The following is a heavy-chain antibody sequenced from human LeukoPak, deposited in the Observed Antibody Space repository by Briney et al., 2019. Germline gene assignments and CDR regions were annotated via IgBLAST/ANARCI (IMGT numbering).Heavy chain of an antibody. J-gene: IGHJ3*01. Sequence: GGSLRLSCAVSGFTFSGSWMSWSRQAPGMGLEWVASINSDGSEGYYADVVKGRFTISRDNAKNSLYLQINSLRAEDAAVYYCARSSYSSSSSVWGQGTMVTVSS. CDR2: INSDGSEG. D-gene: IGHD6-6*01. V-gene: IGHV3-7*03. CDR3: ARSSYSSSSSV. CDR1: GFTFSGSW.